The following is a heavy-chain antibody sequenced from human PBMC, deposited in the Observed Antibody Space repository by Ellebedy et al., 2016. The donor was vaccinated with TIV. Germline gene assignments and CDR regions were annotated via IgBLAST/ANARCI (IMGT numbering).Heavy chain of an antibody. D-gene: IGHD4-17*01. Sequence: PGGSLRLSCAASGFTFSNSAMSWVRQAPGKGLEWVSAISASGHRTFYADSVKGRFTIARDNSKNTLLLQMYSLRVDDTAVYYCAKARRGDYVIFGLDVWGQGTTVPVSS. CDR1: GFTFSNSA. V-gene: IGHV3-23*01. CDR3: AKARRGDYVIFGLDV. J-gene: IGHJ6*02. CDR2: ISASGHRT.